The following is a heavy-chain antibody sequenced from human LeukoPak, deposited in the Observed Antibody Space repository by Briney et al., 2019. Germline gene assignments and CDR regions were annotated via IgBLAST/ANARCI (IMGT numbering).Heavy chain of an antibody. CDR2: ISYDGSNK. J-gene: IGHJ5*02. CDR3: ARGGFPREAGGWFDP. Sequence: GRSLRLSCAASGFTFSSYAMHWVRQAPGKGLEWVAVISYDGSNKYYADSVKGRFTISRDNSKNTLYLQMNSLRAEDTAVYYCARGGFPREAGGWFDPWGQGTLVTVSS. D-gene: IGHD1-26*01. CDR1: GFTFSSYA. V-gene: IGHV3-30-3*01.